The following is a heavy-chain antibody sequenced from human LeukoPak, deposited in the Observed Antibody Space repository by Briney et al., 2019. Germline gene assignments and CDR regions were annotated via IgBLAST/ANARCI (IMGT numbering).Heavy chain of an antibody. V-gene: IGHV3-74*01. Sequence: PGGSLRLSCAASGFTFSSYWMHWVRQTPGKGLMWVSRINSDGTTTRYADSVKGRFTISRDNAKNTLYLQINSLRAEDTAVYYCARAPATVKFDPWGQGTLVTVSS. CDR3: ARAPATVKFDP. CDR1: GFTFSSYW. CDR2: INSDGTTT. J-gene: IGHJ5*02. D-gene: IGHD3-16*02.